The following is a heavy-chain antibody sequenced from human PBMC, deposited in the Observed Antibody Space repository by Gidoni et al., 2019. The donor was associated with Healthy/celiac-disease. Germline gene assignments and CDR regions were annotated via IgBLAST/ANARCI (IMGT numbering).Heavy chain of an antibody. CDR3: ALTNILTSHDYYGMDV. CDR2: IYYSGRT. D-gene: IGHD3-9*01. V-gene: IGHV4-39*01. Sequence: QLQPLESRPGLVQSSETLSLPCTAFGGSSSSSSYYWGWIRLPPWKGLSWNGSIYYSGRTYYAQSLKGRVTISVDKSTSQFSLKLSSVTAADTAVYYCALTNILTSHDYYGMDVWGQGTTVTVSS. CDR1: GGSSSSSSYY. J-gene: IGHJ6*02.